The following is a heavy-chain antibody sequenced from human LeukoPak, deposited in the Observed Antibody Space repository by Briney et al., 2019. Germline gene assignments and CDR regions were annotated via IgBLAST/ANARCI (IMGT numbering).Heavy chain of an antibody. CDR1: GFTFTSYA. V-gene: IGHV3-30-3*01. Sequence: GRSLRLSCAASGFTFTSYAMHWVRHAPGKGLEWLAVTSYDGSNKYYADSVRGRFTISRDNSKNTLYLQMNSLRAEDTAVYYCARERTMIVGAIRGAFDYWGQGTLVTVSS. D-gene: IGHD1-26*01. CDR3: ARERTMIVGAIRGAFDY. CDR2: TSYDGSNK. J-gene: IGHJ4*02.